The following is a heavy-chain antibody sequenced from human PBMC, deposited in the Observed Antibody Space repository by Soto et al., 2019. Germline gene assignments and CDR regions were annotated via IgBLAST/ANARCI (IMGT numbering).Heavy chain of an antibody. V-gene: IGHV2-5*02. CDR3: AHRVLRTVFGLVTTTAIYFDF. D-gene: IGHD3-3*01. Sequence: QITLNESGPTQVNPRQTLTLTCTFSGFSLTTSGVGVGWIRQSPGKAPERLVLIYWDDDKRYSSSLKSRLNITKDTSKNQVVLTMADLDPADTATYYCAHRVLRTVFGLVTTTAIYFDFWGQGTPVAVSS. CDR2: IYWDDDK. J-gene: IGHJ4*02. CDR1: GFSLTTSGVG.